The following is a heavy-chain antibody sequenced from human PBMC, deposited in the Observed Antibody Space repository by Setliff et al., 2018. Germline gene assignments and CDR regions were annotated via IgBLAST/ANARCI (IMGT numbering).Heavy chain of an antibody. CDR1: GGTFSSYA. CDR2: IIPILGMA. CDR3: AMKGGDFPSSWYTFDY. V-gene: IGHV1-69*10. D-gene: IGHD6-13*01. Sequence: SVKVSCKASGGTFSSYAISWVRQAPGQGLEWMGGIIPILGMANYAQKFQGRVTITADESTSTAYMELSSLRSEDTAVYYCAMKGGDFPSSWYTFDYWGQGTLVTVSS. J-gene: IGHJ4*02.